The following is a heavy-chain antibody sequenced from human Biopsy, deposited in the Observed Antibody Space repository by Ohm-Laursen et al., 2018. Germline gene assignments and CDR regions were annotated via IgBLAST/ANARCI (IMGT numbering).Heavy chain of an antibody. CDR2: IVPILGTV. Sequence: SSVKVSCKASGGPFTNHAFSWVRQAPGQGLEWLGRIVPILGTVNYAQRFQGRVALTADKSTGTAYMELNRLISDDTAVYYCATDADGYYTEFDFWGQGTLITVSS. J-gene: IGHJ4*02. V-gene: IGHV1-69*04. CDR1: GGPFTNHA. D-gene: IGHD5-24*01. CDR3: ATDADGYYTEFDF.